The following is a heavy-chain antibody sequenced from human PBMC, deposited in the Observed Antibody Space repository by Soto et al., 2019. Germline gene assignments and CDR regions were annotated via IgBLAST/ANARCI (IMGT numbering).Heavy chain of an antibody. CDR2: FFYSGRT. V-gene: IGHV4-59*01. Sequence: SETLSLTCTVSGGSIGHYHWSWIRQPPGKGLEWIGHFFYSGRTNYNPSLKSRVTMSVDTSKNQFSLKLTSVTAADTAVYYCAGEALEYQMLGWFDPWGQGTLVTVSS. D-gene: IGHD2-2*01. J-gene: IGHJ5*02. CDR3: AGEALEYQMLGWFDP. CDR1: GGSIGHYH.